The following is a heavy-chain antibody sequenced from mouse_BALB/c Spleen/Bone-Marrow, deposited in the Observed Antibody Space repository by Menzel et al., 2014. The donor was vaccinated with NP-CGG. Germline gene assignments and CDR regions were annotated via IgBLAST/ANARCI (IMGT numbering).Heavy chain of an antibody. CDR3: ARDYGNYVRFAY. CDR2: IRNKANGYTT. CDR1: GFTFTDYY. J-gene: IGHJ3*01. Sequence: EVHLVESGGGLVQPGGSLRLSCATSGFTFTDYYMSWVRQPPGKALEWLGFIRNKANGYTTEYSASVKGRFTISRDNSQSILYLQMYTLRAEDSATYYCARDYGNYVRFAYWGQGTLVTVSA. D-gene: IGHD2-1*01. V-gene: IGHV7-3*02.